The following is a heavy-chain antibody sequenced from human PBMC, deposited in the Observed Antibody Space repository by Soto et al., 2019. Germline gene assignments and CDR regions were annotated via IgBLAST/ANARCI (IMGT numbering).Heavy chain of an antibody. Sequence: GSLRLSCTASGFTFGDYAMSWFRQAPGKGLEWVGFIRSKAYGGTTEYAASVKGRFTISRDDSKSIAYLQMNSLKTEDTAVYYCTRDSLLVVDASSYYYGMDLWGQVPTVTVSS. CDR2: IRSKAYGGTT. CDR3: TRDSLLVVDASSYYYGMDL. CDR1: GFTFGDYA. V-gene: IGHV3-49*03. D-gene: IGHD2-15*01. J-gene: IGHJ6*02.